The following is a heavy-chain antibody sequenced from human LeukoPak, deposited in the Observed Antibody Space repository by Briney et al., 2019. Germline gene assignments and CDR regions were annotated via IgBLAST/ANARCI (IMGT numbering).Heavy chain of an antibody. Sequence: KSGGSLRLPCAASGFALNDAWMSWVRQAPGKGPEWVGRIKSKSDGGTRDFAAPGKGRFIISRDDSKNTGYLQMTSLRTEEKDVYYCSAGTGRSDFDYWGQGTLVTVSS. J-gene: IGHJ4*02. CDR1: GFALNDAW. CDR3: SAGTGRSDFDY. V-gene: IGHV3-15*01. D-gene: IGHD3-10*01. CDR2: IKSKSDGGTR.